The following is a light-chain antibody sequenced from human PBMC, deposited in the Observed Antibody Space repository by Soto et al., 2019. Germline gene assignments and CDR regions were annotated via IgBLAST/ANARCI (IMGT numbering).Light chain of an antibody. V-gene: IGKV3D-20*02. J-gene: IGKJ2*01. CDR2: GAS. CDR1: QSVSSSY. Sequence: EILLTQSPGTLSLSPGERATLSCRASQSVSSSYLAWYQQKPGQAPRLLIYGASSRATGIPDRFSGSGSGTDFTITTSRLEPEDFAVYYCQQRSNWPYTFGQGTKLEIK. CDR3: QQRSNWPYT.